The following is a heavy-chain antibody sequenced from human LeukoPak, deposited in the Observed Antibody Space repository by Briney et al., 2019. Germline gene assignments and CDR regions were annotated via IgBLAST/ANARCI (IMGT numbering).Heavy chain of an antibody. Sequence: GRSLRLSCAASGFTFSSYDMHWVRQAPGKGLEWVAVISYDGSNKYYTDSVKGRFTISRDNSKNTLYLQMNSLRAEDTAVYYCAKVSGGGLYYDGMDVWGQGTTVTVSS. CDR2: ISYDGSNK. CDR3: AKVSGGGLYYDGMDV. CDR1: GFTFSSYD. J-gene: IGHJ6*02. D-gene: IGHD1-14*01. V-gene: IGHV3-30*18.